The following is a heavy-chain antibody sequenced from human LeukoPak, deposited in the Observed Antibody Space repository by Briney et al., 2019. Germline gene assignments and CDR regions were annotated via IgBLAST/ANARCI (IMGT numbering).Heavy chain of an antibody. CDR1: GGSFSGFY. V-gene: IGHV4-34*01. CDR3: ARGGGYCTNNVCPPWFDP. J-gene: IGHJ5*02. CDR2: INHSGST. D-gene: IGHD2-8*01. Sequence: SETLSLTCSVYGGSFSGFYWNWIRQPPGKGLEWIGEINHSGSTHYSPSLKSRLSISVDPSKNQFSLKLSSVTAADTAVYYCARGGGYCTNNVCPPWFDPWGQGALVTVSS.